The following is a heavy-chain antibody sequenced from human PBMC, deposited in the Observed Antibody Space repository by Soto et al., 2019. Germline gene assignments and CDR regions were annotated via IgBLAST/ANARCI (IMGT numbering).Heavy chain of an antibody. CDR2: VSASNGKT. D-gene: IGHD3-10*01. J-gene: IGHJ5*02. CDR3: AREAFGVQASWFDP. V-gene: IGHV1-18*01. Sequence: QIQLVQSGSEVRMPGASVKVSCKASGYIFTTYSITWVRQAPGQGLEWMGWVSASNGKTNYAQKLEDRVTMTTDTSTTNAYMELRSLRSDDTAVYYCAREAFGVQASWFDPWGQGTLVTVSS. CDR1: GYIFTTYS.